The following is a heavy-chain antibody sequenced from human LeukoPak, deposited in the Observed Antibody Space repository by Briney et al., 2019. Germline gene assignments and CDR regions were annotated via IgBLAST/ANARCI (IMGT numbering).Heavy chain of an antibody. Sequence: SETLSLTCSVSGGSISPYYWSWVRQPPGKGLEWIGYVSYSGSADYNPSLKSRVTISVDTSKNQFSLKLSSVTAADTAVYYCARHDPYGSGSYYPFWFDPWGQGTLVTVSS. CDR2: VSYSGSA. CDR1: GGSISPYY. J-gene: IGHJ5*02. V-gene: IGHV4-59*08. D-gene: IGHD3-10*01. CDR3: ARHDPYGSGSYYPFWFDP.